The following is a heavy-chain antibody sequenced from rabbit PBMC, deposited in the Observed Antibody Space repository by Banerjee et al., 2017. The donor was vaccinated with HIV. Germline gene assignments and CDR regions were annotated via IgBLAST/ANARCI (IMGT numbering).Heavy chain of an antibody. CDR3: ARDSDYGFNL. V-gene: IGHV1S45*01. D-gene: IGHD2-1*01. Sequence: QEQLVEYGGDLVQPEGSLTLTCKASGFDLSSYGISWVRQAPGKGLEWIAYIYPDYGSTDYASWAKGRLTISKTSSTTVTLQMTSLTAADTATYFCARDSDYGFNLWGQGTLVTVS. CDR1: GFDLSSYG. J-gene: IGHJ4*01. CDR2: IYPDYGST.